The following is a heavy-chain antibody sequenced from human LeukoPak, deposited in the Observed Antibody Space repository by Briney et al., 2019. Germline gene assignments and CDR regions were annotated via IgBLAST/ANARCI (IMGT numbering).Heavy chain of an antibody. D-gene: IGHD6-19*01. CDR2: INPNSGGT. Sequence: ASVKVSCKASGYTFTGYYMHWVRQAPGQGLEWMGWINPNSGGTNYAQKFQGRVTMTRDTSISTAYMELSRLRSGDTAVYYCARGGSSGWYQAFDIWGQGTMVTVSS. J-gene: IGHJ3*02. CDR3: ARGGSSGWYQAFDI. V-gene: IGHV1-2*02. CDR1: GYTFTGYY.